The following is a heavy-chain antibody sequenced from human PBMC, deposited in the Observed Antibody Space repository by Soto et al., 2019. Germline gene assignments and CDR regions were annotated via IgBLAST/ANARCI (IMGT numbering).Heavy chain of an antibody. V-gene: IGHV3-33*01. Sequence: GGSLRLSCAASGFTFSSYGMHWVRQSPGKGLEWVAVIWYDGSNKYYADSVKGRFTISRDNSKNTLYLQMNSLRAEDTAVYYCARDHLELELYALDPWGQGTLVTVSS. CDR2: IWYDGSNK. D-gene: IGHD1-7*01. CDR3: ARDHLELELYALDP. CDR1: GFTFSSYG. J-gene: IGHJ5*02.